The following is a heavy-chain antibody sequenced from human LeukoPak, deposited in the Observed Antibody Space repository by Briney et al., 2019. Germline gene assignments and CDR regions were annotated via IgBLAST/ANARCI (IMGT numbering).Heavy chain of an antibody. Sequence: LSGGSLILSCAASGFTFSSYGMHWVRPAPGKGLEWVAFIRYDGSNKYYADSVKGRFTISRDNSKNTLYLQMNSLRAEDTAVYYCAKDRGIVVVDGPNDYWGQGTLVTVSS. V-gene: IGHV3-30*02. J-gene: IGHJ4*02. CDR3: AKDRGIVVVDGPNDY. CDR2: IRYDGSNK. D-gene: IGHD2-2*01. CDR1: GFTFSSYG.